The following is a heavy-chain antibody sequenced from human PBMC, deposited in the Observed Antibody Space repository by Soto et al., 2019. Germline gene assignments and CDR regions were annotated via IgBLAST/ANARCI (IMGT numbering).Heavy chain of an antibody. Sequence: QVQLVESGGGVVQPGRSLRLSCAASGFTFSSYGMHWVRQAPGKGLEWVAVIWYDGSNKYYADSVKGRFTISRDNSKNTLYLQMNSLRAEDTAVYYCAREKGEEYDIWGQGTMFTVSS. V-gene: IGHV3-33*01. CDR3: AREKGEEYDI. CDR1: GFTFSSYG. J-gene: IGHJ3*02. D-gene: IGHD3-10*01. CDR2: IWYDGSNK.